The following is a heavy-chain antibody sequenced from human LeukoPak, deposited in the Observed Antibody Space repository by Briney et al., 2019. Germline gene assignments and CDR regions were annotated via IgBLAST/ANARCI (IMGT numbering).Heavy chain of an antibody. J-gene: IGHJ6*02. CDR1: GYTFTSYD. D-gene: IGHD6-13*01. Sequence: GASVKVSCKASGYTFTSYDINWVRQATGQGLEGMGWMNPNSGNTGYAQKFQGRVTMTRNTSISTAYMELSSLRSEDTAVYYCARAQRKYSSRHGRDYYGMDVWGQGTTVTVSS. CDR3: ARAQRKYSSRHGRDYYGMDV. V-gene: IGHV1-8*01. CDR2: MNPNSGNT.